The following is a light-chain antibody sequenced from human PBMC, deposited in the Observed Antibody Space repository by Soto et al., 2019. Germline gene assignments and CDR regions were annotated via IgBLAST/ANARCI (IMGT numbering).Light chain of an antibody. CDR1: QSVSSSY. V-gene: IGKV3-20*01. J-gene: IGKJ2*01. CDR2: GAS. Sequence: EVVLTQSPGTLSLSPGERATLSCRASQSVSSSYLAWYQKKPGQAPRLLIYGASSRAAGIRDRFSGSGSGTDFTLTISRLEPEDFAVYYCQQSDNSPYTFGQGTKLEIK. CDR3: QQSDNSPYT.